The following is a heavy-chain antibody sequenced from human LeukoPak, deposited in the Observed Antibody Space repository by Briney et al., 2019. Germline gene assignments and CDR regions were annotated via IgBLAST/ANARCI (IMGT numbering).Heavy chain of an antibody. CDR1: GYTLTELS. D-gene: IGHD3-16*02. V-gene: IGHV1-24*01. CDR2: FDPEDGET. J-gene: IGHJ4*02. CDR3: ATPRRLYVWGSYRSYFDY. Sequence: ASVKVSCKVSGYTLTELSMHWVRQAPGKGLEWMGGFDPEDGETIYAQKFQGRVTMTEDTSTDTAYMELSSLRSVDTAVYYCATPRRLYVWGSYRSYFDYWGQGTLVTVSS.